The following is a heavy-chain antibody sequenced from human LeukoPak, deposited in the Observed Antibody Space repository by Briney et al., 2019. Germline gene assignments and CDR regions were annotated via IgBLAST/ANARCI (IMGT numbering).Heavy chain of an antibody. D-gene: IGHD6-13*01. J-gene: IGHJ4*02. V-gene: IGHV3-21*01. CDR1: GFSFSSYI. CDR3: ARAAAAAVDY. Sequence: GGSLRLSCAASGFSFSSYIMNWVRQPPGNGLEWVSSIRTSSSYIDYAESVKGRFTISRDNAKNSLYLQMNSLRAEDTAVYYCARAAAAAVDYWGQGTLVTVSS. CDR2: IRTSSSYI.